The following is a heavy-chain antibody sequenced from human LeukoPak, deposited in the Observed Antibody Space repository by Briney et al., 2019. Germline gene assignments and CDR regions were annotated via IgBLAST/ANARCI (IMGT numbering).Heavy chain of an antibody. J-gene: IGHJ5*02. D-gene: IGHD6-19*01. CDR1: GYTFTGYD. CDR2: INPNSGGT. V-gene: IGHV1-2*02. CDR3: ARDHLPGIAVAGTRLGWFDP. Sequence: ASVKVSCKASGYTFTGYDMHWVRQAPGQGLEWMGWINPNSGGTNYAQKFQGRVTMTRDTSISTAYMELSRLRSDDTAVYYCARDHLPGIAVAGTRLGWFDPWGQGTLVTVSS.